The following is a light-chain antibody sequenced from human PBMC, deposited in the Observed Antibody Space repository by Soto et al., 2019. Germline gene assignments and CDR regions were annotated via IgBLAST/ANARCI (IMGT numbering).Light chain of an antibody. CDR2: EAS. V-gene: IGKV3-11*01. CDR3: QPRSNWPWT. J-gene: IGKJ1*01. CDR1: QSISSY. Sequence: EIVLTQSPATLSLSPGERATLSCRASQSISSYLAWYQQKPGQAPRLLIYEASNRATGIPARFSGSGSGTDFTLTISSLEPDDFAVYYCQPRSNWPWTLGQGTKVEIK.